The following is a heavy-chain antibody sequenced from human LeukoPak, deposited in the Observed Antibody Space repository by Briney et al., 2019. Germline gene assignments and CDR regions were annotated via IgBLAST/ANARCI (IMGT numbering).Heavy chain of an antibody. V-gene: IGHV3-74*01. CDR1: GFTFSSYW. CDR3: ARGASLAYYVDV. J-gene: IGHJ6*04. CDR2: INSNGGTT. D-gene: IGHD3-16*01. Sequence: GGSLRLSCVASGFTFSSYWMHWVRQAPGKGLVWVSRINSNGGTTTYADSVNGRFTISRDNAKNMVYLQMNSLRAEDTAVYYCARGASLAYYVDVWGKGTTVTVSS.